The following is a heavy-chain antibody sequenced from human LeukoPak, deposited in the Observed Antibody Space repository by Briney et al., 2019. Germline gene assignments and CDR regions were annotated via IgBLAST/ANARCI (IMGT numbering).Heavy chain of an antibody. J-gene: IGHJ4*02. V-gene: IGHV3-23*01. CDR2: IGGSGATT. CDR3: SKDRGGTLGDYFDY. Sequence: PGGSLRLSCVASGFTFRSYAMSWVRQAPGKGLKWVSAIGGSGATTYYADSVKGRFTISRDNSKNTLYLQMSTLRAEDTAVYYCSKDRGGTLGDYFDYWGQGTVVTVSS. CDR1: GFTFRSYA. D-gene: IGHD3-10*01.